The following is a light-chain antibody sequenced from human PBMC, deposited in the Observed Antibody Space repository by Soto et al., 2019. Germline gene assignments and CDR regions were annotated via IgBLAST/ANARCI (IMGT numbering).Light chain of an antibody. CDR2: GNS. J-gene: IGLJ7*01. CDR1: SSNIGAGYD. V-gene: IGLV1-40*01. CDR3: QSYTSSPSAAV. Sequence: QSVLTQPPSVSGAPGQRVTISCTGSSSNIGAGYDVHWYQQRPGTAPKLLIYGNSNRPSGVPDRFSGSKSGTSASLAITGLQADDEADYYCQSYTSSPSAAVFGGGTQLTVL.